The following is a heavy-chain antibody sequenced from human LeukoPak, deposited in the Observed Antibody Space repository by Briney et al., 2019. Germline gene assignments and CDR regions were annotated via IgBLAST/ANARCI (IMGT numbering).Heavy chain of an antibody. D-gene: IGHD5-12*01. V-gene: IGHV4-34*01. Sequence: SETLSLTCAVYGGSFSGYYWSWIRQPPGKGLEWIGEINHSGSTNYNPSLKSRVTISVDTSKNQFSLKLSSVTAADTAVYYCAREALLRVATGVDAFDIWGQGTMVTVSS. CDR3: AREALLRVATGVDAFDI. CDR1: GGSFSGYY. CDR2: INHSGST. J-gene: IGHJ3*02.